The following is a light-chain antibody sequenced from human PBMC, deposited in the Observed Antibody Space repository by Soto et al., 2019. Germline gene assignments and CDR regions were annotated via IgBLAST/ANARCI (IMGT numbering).Light chain of an antibody. CDR1: SGSVSTSYY. J-gene: IGLJ3*02. Sequence: QTVVTQEPSFSVSPGGTVTLTCGLSSGSVSTSYYPSWYQQTPGQAPRTLIYNTNTRSSGVPGRFSGFILGNKAALTIAGAQADDESDYYCVLYMGSGISVFGGGTQLTVL. CDR2: NTN. CDR3: VLYMGSGISV. V-gene: IGLV8-61*01.